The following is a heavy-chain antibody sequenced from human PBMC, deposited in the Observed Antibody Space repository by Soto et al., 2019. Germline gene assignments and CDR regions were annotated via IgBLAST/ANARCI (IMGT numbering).Heavy chain of an antibody. V-gene: IGHV1-18*01. CDR3: VMVDNYVTPTPQDV. J-gene: IGHJ6*02. CDR2: ISPYTGNT. D-gene: IGHD3-16*01. CDR1: GYIFVNYG. Sequence: QVQLVQSGDEVKKPGASVKVSCKASGYIFVNYGIAWVRQAPGQGLEWMGWISPYTGNTHSASKVQGRLTMTTDTYTSTAYMELGSLTSDDTAVYYCVMVDNYVTPTPQDVWGQGTTVTVSS.